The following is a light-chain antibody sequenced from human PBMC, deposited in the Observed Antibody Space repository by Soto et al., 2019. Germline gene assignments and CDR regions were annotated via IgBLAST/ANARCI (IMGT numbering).Light chain of an antibody. V-gene: IGKV3-20*01. J-gene: IGKJ5*01. CDR2: GAS. Sequence: EIVWTQSPGTLSLSPGERAPRSCLASQRVSSSYLAWYQQKPGQAPRLLIYGASSRATGITARFSGSGSGTEFTITISSLQPEDFATYYCQPFNNYPITFGPGTRLEIK. CDR1: QRVSSSY. CDR3: QPFNNYPIT.